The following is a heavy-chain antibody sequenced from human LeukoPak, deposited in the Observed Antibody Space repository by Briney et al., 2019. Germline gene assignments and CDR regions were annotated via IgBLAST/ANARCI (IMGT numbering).Heavy chain of an antibody. CDR2: IIPIFGTA. J-gene: IGHJ5*02. D-gene: IGHD1-7*01. Sequence: SVNVSCKASGGTFSSYAISWVRQAPGQGLEWMGGIIPIFGTANYAQKFQGRVTITADESTSTAYMELSSLRSEDTAVYYCARGEDFNWNYNWFDPWGQGTLVTVSS. V-gene: IGHV1-69*13. CDR3: ARGEDFNWNYNWFDP. CDR1: GGTFSSYA.